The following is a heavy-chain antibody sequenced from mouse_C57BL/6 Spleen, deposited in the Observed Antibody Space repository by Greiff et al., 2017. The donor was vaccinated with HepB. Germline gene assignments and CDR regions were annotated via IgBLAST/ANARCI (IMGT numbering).Heavy chain of an antibody. CDR2: INSDGGST. D-gene: IGHD1-1*01. V-gene: IGHV5-2*01. J-gene: IGHJ4*01. CDR3: ARVNYGDGAMDY. CDR1: EYEFPSHD. Sequence: EVKVVESGGGLVQPGESLKLSCESNEYEFPSHDMSWVRKTPEKRLELVAAINSDGGSTYYPDTMERRFIISRDNTKKTLYLQMSSLRSEDTALYYCARVNYGDGAMDYWGQGTSVTVSS.